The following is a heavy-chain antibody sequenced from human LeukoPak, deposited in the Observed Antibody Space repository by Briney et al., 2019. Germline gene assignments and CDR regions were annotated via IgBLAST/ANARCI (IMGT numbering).Heavy chain of an antibody. CDR1: GGSFSGYY. V-gene: IGHV3-53*01. Sequence: ETLSLTCAVYGGSFSGYYWSWIRQPPGKGLEWVSVIYSGGSTYYADSVKGRFTISRDNSKNTLYLQMNSPRAEDTAVYYCARYYCTSTTCYYFGYWGQGTLVTVSS. CDR3: ARYYCTSTTCYYFGY. J-gene: IGHJ4*02. D-gene: IGHD2-2*01. CDR2: IYSGGST.